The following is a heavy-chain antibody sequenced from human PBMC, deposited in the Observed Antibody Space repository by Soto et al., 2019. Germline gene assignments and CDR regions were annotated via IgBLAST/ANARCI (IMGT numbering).Heavy chain of an antibody. Sequence: QLQLQESGSGLVKPSQTLSLTCAVSGGSISSGGYSWSWIRQPPGKGLEWIGYMYHSGSTYYNPCPXSXFTLSIDRSKTEFSPKLSSVTAADTAMHSWPSGPDYWGQGSLVTVSS. CDR3: PSGPDY. J-gene: IGHJ4*02. V-gene: IGHV4-30-2*01. CDR1: GGSISSGGYS. CDR2: MYHSGST.